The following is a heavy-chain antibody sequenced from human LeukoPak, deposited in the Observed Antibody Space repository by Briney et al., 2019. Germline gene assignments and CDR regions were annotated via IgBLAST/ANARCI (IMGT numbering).Heavy chain of an antibody. CDR2: INQDGSEE. CDR3: VRDGGVSGYDLLDY. D-gene: IGHD5-12*01. CDR1: GFTFSHYW. J-gene: IGHJ4*02. V-gene: IGHV3-7*01. Sequence: PGGSLRLSCAASGFTFSHYWMTWVRQAPGKGLEWVAHINQDGSEEHYMDSVKARFTISTDNAKNSLSLQMNSLRAEDTAVYYCVRDGGVSGYDLLDYWGQGTLVTVSS.